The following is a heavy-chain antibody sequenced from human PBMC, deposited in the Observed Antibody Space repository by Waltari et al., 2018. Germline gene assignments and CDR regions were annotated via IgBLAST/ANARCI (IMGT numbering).Heavy chain of an antibody. CDR2: IDWDDDK. J-gene: IGHJ6*03. CDR1: GFSLSTSGMC. CDR3: ARMTNSGSYPYYYYYMDV. D-gene: IGHD1-26*01. V-gene: IGHV2-70*01. Sequence: QVTLRESGPALVKPTQTLTLTCTFSGFSLSTSGMCVSWIRQPPGKALEWLALIDWDDDKYYSTSLKTRLTISKDASKNQVVLTMTNMDPVDTATYYCARMTNSGSYPYYYYYMDVWGKGTTVTVSS.